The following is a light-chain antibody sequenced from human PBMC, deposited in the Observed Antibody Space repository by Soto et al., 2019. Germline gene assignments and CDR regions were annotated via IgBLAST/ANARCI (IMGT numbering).Light chain of an antibody. Sequence: QSVLTQPASVSGSPGQSITISCAGTSSDVGGYNYVSWYQQHPGKVPRLIISDVNKRPSVVSDRFSGSKSGNTASLTISGLQAEDEADYYCASFTRSVTVVFGGGTKLTVL. CDR3: ASFTRSVTVV. V-gene: IGLV2-14*03. CDR1: SSDVGGYNY. CDR2: DVN. J-gene: IGLJ2*01.